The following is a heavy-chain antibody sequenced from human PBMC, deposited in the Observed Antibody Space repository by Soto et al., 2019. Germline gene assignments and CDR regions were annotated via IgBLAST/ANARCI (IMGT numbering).Heavy chain of an antibody. J-gene: IGHJ5*02. Sequence: PSDTLSLTCIVSGYSISSYDWRWLWQPPGKGLEWIGYIHYSGNTYYNSSLKSPVTISLDTSMNQFSPKLRSGTAADSAVYYCARDQLGYCSTTTCYNGLDPWSLGTLVTVSS. CDR1: GYSISSYD. CDR3: ARDQLGYCSTTTCYNGLDP. V-gene: IGHV4-59*01. CDR2: IHYSGNT. D-gene: IGHD2-2*01.